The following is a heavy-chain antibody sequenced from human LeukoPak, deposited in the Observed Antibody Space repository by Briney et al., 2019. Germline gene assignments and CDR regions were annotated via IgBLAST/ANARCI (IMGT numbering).Heavy chain of an antibody. CDR2: INHSGST. CDR3: ARDRFFDSDAFDI. Sequence: KASETLSLTCAVYGGSFSGYYWSWIRQPPGKGLEWIGEINHSGSTNYNPSLKSRVTISVDTSKNQFSLKLSSVTAADTAVYYCARDRFFDSDAFDIWGQGTVVTVSS. J-gene: IGHJ3*02. V-gene: IGHV4-34*01. D-gene: IGHD3-9*01. CDR1: GGSFSGYY.